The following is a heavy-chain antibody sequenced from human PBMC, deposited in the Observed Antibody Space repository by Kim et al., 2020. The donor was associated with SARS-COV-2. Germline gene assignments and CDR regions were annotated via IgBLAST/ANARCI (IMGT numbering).Heavy chain of an antibody. V-gene: IGHV4-39*01. CDR1: GDSITESSFY. Sequence: SETLSLTCTVSGDSITESSFYWGWIRQPPRKGLEWIGSMFSSGDTYYYNPSLRSRVTISVDTSKNQFSLKLTSVTAADTAVYYCVRHGLWSSFYGPGFQYWGQGTLVTVSS. CDR3: VRHGLWSSFYGPGFQY. D-gene: IGHD3-3*01. J-gene: IGHJ1*01. CDR2: MFSSGDTY.